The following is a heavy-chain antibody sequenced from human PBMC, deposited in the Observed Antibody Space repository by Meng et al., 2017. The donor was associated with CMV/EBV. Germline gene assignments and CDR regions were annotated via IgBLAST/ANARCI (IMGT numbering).Heavy chain of an antibody. D-gene: IGHD2-2*01. Sequence: QVQRGQSGAEMTKPGASVKASCKASGYTFTSYGISWVRQAPGQGLEWMGWISAYNGNTNYAQKLQGRVTMTTDTSTSTAYMELRSLRSDDTAVYYCARDAVVPADAPFHYWGQGTLVTVSS. J-gene: IGHJ4*02. CDR3: ARDAVVPADAPFHY. CDR2: ISAYNGNT. CDR1: GYTFTSYG. V-gene: IGHV1-18*01.